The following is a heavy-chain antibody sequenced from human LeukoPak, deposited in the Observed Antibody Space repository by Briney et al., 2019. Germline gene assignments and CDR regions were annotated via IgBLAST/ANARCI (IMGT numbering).Heavy chain of an antibody. Sequence: GGSLRLSCAASGFTFSSYWMHWVRQAPGKGLVWVSRINSDGSSTSYADSVKGRFTISRDNAKNTLYLQVNSLRAEDTSVYYCARDRNTGSSYENLFEYWGQGSLVTVSS. V-gene: IGHV3-74*01. CDR3: ARDRNTGSSYENLFEY. J-gene: IGHJ4*02. CDR1: GFTFSSYW. CDR2: INSDGSST. D-gene: IGHD1-26*01.